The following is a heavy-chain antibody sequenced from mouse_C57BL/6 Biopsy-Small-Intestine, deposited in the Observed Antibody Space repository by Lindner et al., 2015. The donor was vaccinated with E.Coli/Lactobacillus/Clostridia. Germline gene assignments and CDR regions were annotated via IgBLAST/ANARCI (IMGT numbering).Heavy chain of an antibody. CDR3: VRDWYFDV. Sequence: VQLQESGAELAGPGASVKMSCKASGYTFTTYTMHWVKQRPGQGLEWIGYINPSSVYTEYNQRFKDKATLTADKSSSTAYMQLSSLTSEDSAVYYCVRDWYFDVWGDRDHGHRLL. CDR1: GYTFTTYT. CDR2: INPSSVYT. V-gene: IGHV1-4*01. J-gene: IGHJ1*01.